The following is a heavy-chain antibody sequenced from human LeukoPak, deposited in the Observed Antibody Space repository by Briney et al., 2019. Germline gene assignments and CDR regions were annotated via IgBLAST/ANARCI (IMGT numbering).Heavy chain of an antibody. CDR1: GYSFTSYW. CDR2: IYPGDSDT. V-gene: IGHV5-51*01. CDR3: ARRGKSNSGYDIYYFDY. Sequence: GESLKISCKGSGYSFTSYWIGWVRQMPGKGLEWMGIIYPGDSDTRYSPSFQGQVTISADKSISTAYLQWSSLKASDTAMYYCARRGKSNSGYDIYYFDYWGQGTLVTVSS. J-gene: IGHJ4*02. D-gene: IGHD5-12*01.